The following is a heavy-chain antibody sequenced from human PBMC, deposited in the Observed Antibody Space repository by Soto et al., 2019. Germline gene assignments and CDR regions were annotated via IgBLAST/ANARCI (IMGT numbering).Heavy chain of an antibody. CDR1: GGSVSSGSYY. V-gene: IGHV4-61*01. D-gene: IGHD3-22*01. J-gene: IGHJ4*02. CDR3: AREQGDYYDSSGSLAHFDY. CDR2: IYYSGST. Sequence: ETLSLTCTVSGGSVSSGSYYWSWIRQPPGKGLEWIGYIYYSGSTNYNPSLKSRVTISVDTSKNQFSLRLSSVTAADTAVYYCAREQGDYYDSSGSLAHFDYWGQGTLVTVSS.